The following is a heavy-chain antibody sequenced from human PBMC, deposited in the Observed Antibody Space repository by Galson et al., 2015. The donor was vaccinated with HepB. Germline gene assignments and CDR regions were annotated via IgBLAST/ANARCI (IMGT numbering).Heavy chain of an antibody. J-gene: IGHJ4*02. D-gene: IGHD2/OR15-2a*01. CDR1: GFTFDTYA. CDR3: AREGDTTVMFHFAH. CDR2: ISYDGINE. Sequence: SLRLSCAASGFTFDTYAIHWVRQAPGKGLEWVAVISYDGINEWYADSVKGRFTISRGNSKSAPFLQMNSLRPEDTAMYYCAREGDTTVMFHFAHWGQGTVVTVSS. V-gene: IGHV3-30*04.